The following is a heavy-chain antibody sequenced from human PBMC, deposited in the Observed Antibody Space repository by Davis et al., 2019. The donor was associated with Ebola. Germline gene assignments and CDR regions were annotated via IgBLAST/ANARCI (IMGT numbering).Heavy chain of an antibody. V-gene: IGHV5-10-1*01. CDR1: GYSFTSYW. CDR3: AGTPYYYYGMDV. CDR2: IDPSDSYT. D-gene: IGHD2-15*01. Sequence: KVSCKGSGYSFTSYWISWVRQMPGKGLEWMGRIDPSDSYTNYSPSFQGHVTISADKSISTAYLQWSSLKASDTAMYYCAGTPYYYYGMDVWGQGTTVTVSS. J-gene: IGHJ6*02.